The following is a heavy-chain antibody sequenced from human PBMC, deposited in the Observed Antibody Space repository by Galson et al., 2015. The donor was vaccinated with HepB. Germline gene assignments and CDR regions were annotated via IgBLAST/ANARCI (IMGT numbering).Heavy chain of an antibody. CDR3: ARGSYSGSYLLNY. CDR1: GGSISSSSYY. CDR2: IYYSGST. Sequence: ETLSLTCTVSGGSISSSSYYWGWIRQPPGKGLEWIGSIYYSGSTYYNPSLKSRVTISVDTSKNQFSLKLSSVTAADTAVYYCARGSYSGSYLLNYWGQGTLVTVSS. D-gene: IGHD1-26*01. J-gene: IGHJ4*02. V-gene: IGHV4-39*01.